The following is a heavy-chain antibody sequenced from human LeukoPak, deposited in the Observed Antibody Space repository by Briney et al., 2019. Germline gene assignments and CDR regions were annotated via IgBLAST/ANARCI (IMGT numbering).Heavy chain of an antibody. D-gene: IGHD3-10*01. CDR2: IYHSGST. V-gene: IGHV4-38-2*01. CDR1: GYSISRGYY. J-gene: IGHJ4*02. CDR3: ARRDYGSGSYYPSDDY. Sequence: SETLSLTCAVSGYSISRGYYWGWIRQPPGNGLEWIGSIYHSGSTYYNPSLKSRVTISVDTSKNQFSLKLSSVTAADTAVYYCARRDYGSGSYYPSDDYWGQGTLVTVSS.